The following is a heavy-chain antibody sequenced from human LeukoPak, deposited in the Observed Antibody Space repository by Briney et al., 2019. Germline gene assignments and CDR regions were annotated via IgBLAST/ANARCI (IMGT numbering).Heavy chain of an antibody. D-gene: IGHD3-3*01. V-gene: IGHV1-2*02. J-gene: IGHJ4*02. CDR1: VYTFTVYY. Sequence: ASVTVSCKASVYTFTVYYMHWVRLAPGQGLEWMGWINPTIGGTNVAQKFQGRVTMTKDTSISTAYMELSRLRSDDTAVYYCARAPGSNPIYYFDYWGQGTLVTVSS. CDR3: ARAPGSNPIYYFDY. CDR2: INPTIGGT.